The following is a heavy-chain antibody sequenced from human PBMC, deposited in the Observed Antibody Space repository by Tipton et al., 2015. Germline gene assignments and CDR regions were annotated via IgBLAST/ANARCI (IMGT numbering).Heavy chain of an antibody. J-gene: IGHJ6*02. V-gene: IGHV3-23*01. D-gene: IGHD3-3*01. CDR3: AKQPVLRFLEWPNGMDV. CDR2: ISGYGGSGGRT. CDR1: GFTFSSYA. Sequence: SLRLFCAASGFTFSSYAMSWVRQAPGKGLEWVSAISGYGGSGGRTYYADSVKGRFTISRDNSKNTLYLQMSSLRVEDTAVYYCAKQPVLRFLEWPNGMDVWGQGTTVSVSS.